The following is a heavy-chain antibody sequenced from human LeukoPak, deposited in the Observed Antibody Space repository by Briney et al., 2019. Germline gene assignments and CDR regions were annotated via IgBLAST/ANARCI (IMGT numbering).Heavy chain of an antibody. CDR2: ISSSSSYI. V-gene: IGHV3-21*01. D-gene: IGHD4-17*01. CDR1: GFTFSSYS. J-gene: IGHJ6*03. CDR3: ARATVTPPDYYYYYYMDV. Sequence: GGSLRLSCAASGFTFSSYSMNWVRQAPGRGLEWVSSISSSSSYIYYADSVKGRFTISRDNAKNSLYLQMNSLRAEDTAVYYCARATVTPPDYYYYYYMDVWGKGTTVTVSS.